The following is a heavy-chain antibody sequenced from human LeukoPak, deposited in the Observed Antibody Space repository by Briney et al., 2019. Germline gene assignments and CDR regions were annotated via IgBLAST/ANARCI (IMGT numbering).Heavy chain of an antibody. CDR2: VNPDGSQK. CDR3: AAWTDRGYNF. CDR1: GFSFSGSW. J-gene: IGHJ4*02. D-gene: IGHD5-24*01. Sequence: GESLRLSCAASGFSFSGSWMNWVRQAPGKGLEWVANVNPDGSQKRFVDSVMGRFTMSRDNAKNSLYLQMNSLRVEDTAVFYCAAWTDRGYNFWGQGTLVTVSS. V-gene: IGHV3-7*01.